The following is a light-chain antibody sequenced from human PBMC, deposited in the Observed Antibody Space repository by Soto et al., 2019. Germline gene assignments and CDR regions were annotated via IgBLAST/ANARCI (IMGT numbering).Light chain of an antibody. V-gene: IGKV1-5*01. J-gene: IGKJ3*01. CDR2: DAS. CDR1: QSISSW. Sequence: DIQMTRSPSTLSASVGDRVTITCRASQSISSWLAWYQQKPGKAPKLLIYDASSLESGVPSRFSGSGSGTEFTLTISSLQPDDFATYYCQQYNSYPSLTFGPGTKVDIK. CDR3: QQYNSYPSLT.